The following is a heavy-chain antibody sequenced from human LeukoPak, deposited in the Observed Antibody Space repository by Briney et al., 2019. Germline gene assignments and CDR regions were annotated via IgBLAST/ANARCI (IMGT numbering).Heavy chain of an antibody. D-gene: IGHD1-26*01. CDR1: GFTFSSYE. J-gene: IGHJ4*02. CDR2: ISNTGTTI. CDR3: AGGGAADY. V-gene: IGHV3-48*03. Sequence: GGSLRLSCAASGFTFSSYEMNWVRQAPGKGLEWVSYISNTGTTIYYADSVKGRFTISRVNAKNSLYLQMNSLRAEDTAAYYCAGGGAADYWGQGTLVTVSS.